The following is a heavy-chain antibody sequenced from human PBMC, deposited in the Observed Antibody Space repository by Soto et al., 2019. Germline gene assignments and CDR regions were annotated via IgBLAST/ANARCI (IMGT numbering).Heavy chain of an antibody. Sequence: PSETLSLTCAVYGGSFSGYHWSWIRQPPGKGLEWIGEINHSGSTNYNPSLKSRVTISVDTSKNQFSLKLSSVTAADTAVYYCATSYRNAWYTYWGQGTQVTVSS. V-gene: IGHV4-34*01. J-gene: IGHJ4*02. CDR3: ATSYRNAWYTY. CDR1: GGSFSGYH. CDR2: INHSGST. D-gene: IGHD6-13*01.